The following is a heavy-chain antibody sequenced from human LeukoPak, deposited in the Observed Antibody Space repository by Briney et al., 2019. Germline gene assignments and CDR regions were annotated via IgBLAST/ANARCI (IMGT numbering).Heavy chain of an antibody. D-gene: IGHD6-19*01. CDR1: GYSSTTYG. CDR3: ARFYNSDSSGWTFDY. V-gene: IGHV1-18*01. Sequence: ASVKVSCKSSGYSSTTYGISWVRQASGQGREWMGWITTYNGHTNYTQNLQGRVTMTTDTSTSTAYMELRSLRSDDTAVYYCARFYNSDSSGWTFDYWGQGTRVTVSS. J-gene: IGHJ4*02. CDR2: ITTYNGHT.